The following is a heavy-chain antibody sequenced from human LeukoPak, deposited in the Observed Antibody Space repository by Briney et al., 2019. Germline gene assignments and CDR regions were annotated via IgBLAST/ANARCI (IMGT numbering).Heavy chain of an antibody. D-gene: IGHD3-10*02. CDR3: AELGITMIGGV. CDR1: GFTFDEYG. J-gene: IGHJ6*04. V-gene: IGHV3-20*04. Sequence: GGSLRLSCAASGFTFDEYGMSWVRQAPGKGLEWVSSINWNGDSIAYVDSVKGRFTISRDNAKNSLYPQMNSLRAEDTAVYYCAELGITMIGGVWGKGTTVTISS. CDR2: INWNGDSI.